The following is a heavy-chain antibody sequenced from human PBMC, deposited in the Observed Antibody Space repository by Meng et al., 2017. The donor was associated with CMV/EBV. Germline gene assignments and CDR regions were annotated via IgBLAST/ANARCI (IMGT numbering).Heavy chain of an antibody. CDR1: GFTFSSYS. V-gene: IGHV3-21*01. J-gene: IGHJ6*02. Sequence: GGSLRLSCAASGFTFSSYSMNWVRQAPGKGLEWVSSISSSSSYIYYADSVKGRFTISRDNAKNSLYLQMNSLRAEDTAVYYCARVGYSNYEPLDYYYGMDVWGQGTTVTVSS. CDR2: ISSSSSYI. D-gene: IGHD4-11*01. CDR3: ARVGYSNYEPLDYYYGMDV.